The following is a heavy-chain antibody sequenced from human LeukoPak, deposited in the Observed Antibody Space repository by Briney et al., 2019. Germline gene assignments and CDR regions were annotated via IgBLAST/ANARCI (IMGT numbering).Heavy chain of an antibody. J-gene: IGHJ4*02. CDR3: AKTGGYGGNFPFDY. CDR2: INWNGGST. Sequence: GGSLRLSCVASGFTFDDYGMNWVRQAPGKGLEWVSGINWNGGSTGYADYVKGRFTISGDNTKNSLSLQMNSLRVEDTAFYYCAKTGGYGGNFPFDYWGQGTLVTVSS. V-gene: IGHV3-20*04. D-gene: IGHD4-23*01. CDR1: GFTFDDYG.